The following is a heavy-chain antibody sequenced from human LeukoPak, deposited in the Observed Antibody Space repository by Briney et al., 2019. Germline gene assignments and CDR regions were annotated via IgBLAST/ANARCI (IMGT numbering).Heavy chain of an antibody. D-gene: IGHD4-17*01. CDR1: GYLVTSYY. J-gene: IGHJ5*02. Sequence: ASVKVSCTASGYLVTSYYMHWVRQAPGQGLEWMGIINPSGGSTSYAQKFQGRVTMTRDTSTSTVYMELSSLRSEDTAVYYCARSGYGDYEWFDPWGQGTLVTVSS. CDR3: ARSGYGDYEWFDP. CDR2: INPSGGST. V-gene: IGHV1-46*01.